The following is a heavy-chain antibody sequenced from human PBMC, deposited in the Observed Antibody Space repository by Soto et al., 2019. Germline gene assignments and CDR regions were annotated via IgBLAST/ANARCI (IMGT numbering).Heavy chain of an antibody. CDR2: INAGNGDT. Sequence: VQLVQSGAEVKKPGASVRISCTASGISYTTYAIHWVRQAPGQGLEWMGWINAGNGDTRYSQRFQGRVTLTTDTSATTTYMDLSSLRSEDTSIYSCARAISGYVTWGRGTLVTVSS. D-gene: IGHD5-12*01. CDR3: ARAISGYVT. J-gene: IGHJ4*02. V-gene: IGHV1-3*01. CDR1: GISYTTYA.